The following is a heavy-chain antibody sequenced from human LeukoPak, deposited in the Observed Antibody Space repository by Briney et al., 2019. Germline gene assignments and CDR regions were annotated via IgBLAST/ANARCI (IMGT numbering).Heavy chain of an antibody. CDR2: IHRDGGMT. V-gene: IGHV3-74*01. J-gene: IGHJ6*03. D-gene: IGHD2-15*01. CDR3: VRETGTIGYYMDV. Sequence: GGSLRLSCAASGFTFTGNSMHWVRQGPGKGLVWVARIHRDGGMTRYTDSVEGRFTISRDNAKNTLYLQMNSLRAEDTAIYYCVRETGTIGYYMDVWGKGTTVTVSS. CDR1: GFTFTGNS.